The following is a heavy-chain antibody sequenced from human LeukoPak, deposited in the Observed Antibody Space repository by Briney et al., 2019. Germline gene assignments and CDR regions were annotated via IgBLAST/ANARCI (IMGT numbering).Heavy chain of an antibody. Sequence: PSETLSLTCTVSGGSINNYYWSWIRQPAGKGLEWIGRIYTRGSTNYNPSLKRRVTTSVATSKTLFPLKLSSVTAADTPVYSCARGRYCSADICSGGDAFDIWGQGTMVSVSS. CDR3: ARGRYCSADICSGGDAFDI. J-gene: IGHJ3*02. D-gene: IGHD2-15*01. CDR1: GGSINNYY. CDR2: IYTRGST. V-gene: IGHV4-4*07.